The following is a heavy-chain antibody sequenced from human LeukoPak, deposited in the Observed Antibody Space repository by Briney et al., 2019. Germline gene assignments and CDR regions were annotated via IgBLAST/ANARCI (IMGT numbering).Heavy chain of an antibody. CDR1: GGSISSYY. J-gene: IGHJ4*02. D-gene: IGHD3-9*01. CDR3: ARGRPQPYRYFDWLLEPPDY. V-gene: IGHV4-59*01. Sequence: SETLSLTCTVSGGSISSYYWSWLRQPPGKGLEWIGYIYYSGSTNYNPSLKSRVTISVDTSKNQFSLKLSSVTAADTAVYYCARGRPQPYRYFDWLLEPPDYWGQGTLVTVSS. CDR2: IYYSGST.